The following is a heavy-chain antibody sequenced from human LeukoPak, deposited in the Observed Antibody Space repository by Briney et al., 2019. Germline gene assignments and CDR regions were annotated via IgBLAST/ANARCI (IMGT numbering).Heavy chain of an antibody. Sequence: GGSLRLSCAASGFTFSSYAMSWVRQAPGKGLEWVSAISGSGGSTYYADTVKGRFTISRDNSKNTLYLQMNSLRAEDTAVYYCAKHSIAVAGTPYFDYWGQGTLVTVSS. D-gene: IGHD6-19*01. CDR1: GFTFSSYA. CDR3: AKHSIAVAGTPYFDY. J-gene: IGHJ4*02. V-gene: IGHV3-23*01. CDR2: ISGSGGST.